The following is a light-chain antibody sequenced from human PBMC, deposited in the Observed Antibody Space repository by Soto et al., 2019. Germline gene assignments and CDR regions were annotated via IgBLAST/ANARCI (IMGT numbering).Light chain of an antibody. Sequence: QSALTQPASVSGSPGQSITISCSGTRSDIGSYNYVAWYQQFPGKTPKILIYGVSNRPSGVSSRFSGSKSGNTASLTISGLQAEDEADYYCISYTSSNTYVFGTGTKLTVL. V-gene: IGLV2-14*01. CDR1: RSDIGSYNY. J-gene: IGLJ1*01. CDR2: GVS. CDR3: ISYTSSNTYV.